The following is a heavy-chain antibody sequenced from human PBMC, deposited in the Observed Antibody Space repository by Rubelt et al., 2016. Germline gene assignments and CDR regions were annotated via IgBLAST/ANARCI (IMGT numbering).Heavy chain of an antibody. Sequence: WIGEINHSGSTNYNPSLKSRVTISVDTSKNQFSLKLSSVTAADTAVYYCARGETGDYWGQGTLVTASP. J-gene: IGHJ4*02. CDR2: INHSGST. V-gene: IGHV4-34*01. CDR3: ARGETGDY.